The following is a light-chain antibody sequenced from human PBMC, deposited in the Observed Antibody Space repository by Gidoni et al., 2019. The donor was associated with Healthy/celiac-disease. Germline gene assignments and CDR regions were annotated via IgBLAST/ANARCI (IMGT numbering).Light chain of an antibody. Sequence: QSALTQPASVPGSPGQSITISCTGTSSDVGSYNLVPWSQQHPGKAPKLMIYEGSKRPSGVSNRFSGSKSGNTASLTISGLQAEDEADYYCCSYAGSSTLFGGGTKLTVL. J-gene: IGLJ2*01. CDR1: SSDVGSYNL. V-gene: IGLV2-23*01. CDR2: EGS. CDR3: CSYAGSSTL.